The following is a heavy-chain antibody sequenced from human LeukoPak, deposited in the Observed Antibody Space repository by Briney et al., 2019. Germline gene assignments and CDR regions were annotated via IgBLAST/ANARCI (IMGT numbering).Heavy chain of an antibody. J-gene: IGHJ6*04. CDR3: ARGYDCWSGYPPLDV. CDR1: GGSISSYY. CDR2: IYYSGST. Sequence: SETLSLTCTVSGGSISSYYWSWIRQPPGKGLEWIGYIYYSGSTNYNPSLKSRVTISVDTSKNQFSLKLSSVTAADTAVYYCARGYDCWSGYPPLDVWGKGTTVTVSS. D-gene: IGHD3-3*01. V-gene: IGHV4-59*01.